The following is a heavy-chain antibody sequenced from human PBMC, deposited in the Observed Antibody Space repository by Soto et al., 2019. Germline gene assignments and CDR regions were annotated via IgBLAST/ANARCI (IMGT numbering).Heavy chain of an antibody. CDR1: GGSISSAGYY. V-gene: IGHV4-31*03. Sequence: QVQLQESGPGLVEPSQTLSLTCTVSGGSISSAGYYWSWIRQRPGKGLEWIGYIYFSGVTYYNPSLESRVTISVDTSKNHFSLRLSSVTAADTAVYYCARDPWRTPPEAAFDVWGQGTKVTVSS. CDR2: IYFSGVT. J-gene: IGHJ3*01. D-gene: IGHD1-1*01. CDR3: ARDPWRTPPEAAFDV.